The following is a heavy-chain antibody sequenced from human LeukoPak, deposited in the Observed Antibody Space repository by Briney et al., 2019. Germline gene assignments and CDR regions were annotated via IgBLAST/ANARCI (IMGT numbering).Heavy chain of an antibody. CDR2: INHSGST. CDR1: GGSFSGYY. J-gene: IGHJ4*02. V-gene: IGHV4-34*01. Sequence: PSETLSLTCAVYGGSFSGYYWSWIRQPPGKGLEWIGEINHSGSTNYNPSLKSRVTISVDTSKNQFSLKLSSVTAADTAVYYCARVEVAGPYFDYWGQGTLVTVSS. D-gene: IGHD6-19*01. CDR3: ARVEVAGPYFDY.